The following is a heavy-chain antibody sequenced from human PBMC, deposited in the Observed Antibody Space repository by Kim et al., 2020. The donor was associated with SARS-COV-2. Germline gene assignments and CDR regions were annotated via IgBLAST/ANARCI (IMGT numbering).Heavy chain of an antibody. J-gene: IGHJ6*02. D-gene: IGHD3-9*01. Sequence: ASVKVSCKASGFSFITYTLHWVRQAPGQGLEWMGWINAGDGHTKYSEKFQDRIIITRDTSANTAYMELNSLTSEDTARYFCARDRYPIHLWIDYFYGMDVWGQGTTVTVSS. CDR1: GFSFITYT. V-gene: IGHV1-3*01. CDR2: INAGDGHT. CDR3: ARDRYPIHLWIDYFYGMDV.